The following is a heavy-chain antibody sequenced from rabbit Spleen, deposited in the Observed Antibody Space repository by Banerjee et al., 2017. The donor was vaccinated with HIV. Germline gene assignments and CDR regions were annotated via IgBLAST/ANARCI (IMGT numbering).Heavy chain of an antibody. Sequence: QEQLVESGGGLVQPGGSLTLTCTASGFTLSSSYWMCWVRQAPGKGLELIACIYAGSSGSTYYASWAKGRFTISKTSSTTVTLQMTSLTAADTATYFCARDTSSSFSSYGMDLWGPGTLVTVS. V-gene: IGHV1S45*01. J-gene: IGHJ6*01. D-gene: IGHD1-1*01. CDR1: GFTLSSSYW. CDR3: ARDTSSSFSSYGMDL. CDR2: IYAGSSGST.